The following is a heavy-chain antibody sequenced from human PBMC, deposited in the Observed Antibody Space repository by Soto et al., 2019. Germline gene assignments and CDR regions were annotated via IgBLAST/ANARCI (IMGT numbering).Heavy chain of an antibody. V-gene: IGHV4-31*03. Sequence: QVQLQESGPGLVKPSQTLSLTCTVSGGSISSGGYYWSWIRQHPGKGLEWIGYIYYSGSTYYNPSLKSRGTISVDTSKNQFSLKLSSVTAADTAVYYCARVGHMVRGVITEFDYWGQGTLVTVSS. D-gene: IGHD3-10*01. CDR2: IYYSGST. J-gene: IGHJ4*02. CDR3: ARVGHMVRGVITEFDY. CDR1: GGSISSGGYY.